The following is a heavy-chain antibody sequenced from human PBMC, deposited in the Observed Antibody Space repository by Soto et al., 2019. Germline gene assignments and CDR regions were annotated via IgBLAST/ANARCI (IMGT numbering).Heavy chain of an antibody. J-gene: IGHJ6*02. CDR3: ARDGQSLAPYALDV. CDR2: IWYDGSNN. V-gene: IGHV3-33*01. Sequence: QVQVVESGGGVVQPGRSLRLSCTASGFTFSGHAMHWVRQPPGKGLEWVAQIWYDGSNNYYADSVKGRFTIARDNSKNTVYVQMDSLRVEDTAVYYCARDGQSLAPYALDVWGQGTSVTVSS. CDR1: GFTFSGHA. D-gene: IGHD6-19*01.